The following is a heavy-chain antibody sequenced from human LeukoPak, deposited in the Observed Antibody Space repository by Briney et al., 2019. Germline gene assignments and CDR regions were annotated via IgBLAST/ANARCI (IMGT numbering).Heavy chain of an antibody. J-gene: IGHJ5*02. V-gene: IGHV1-69*05. D-gene: IGHD1-1*01. CDR2: IIPIFGTA. CDR1: GGTFSSYA. CDR3: ARGSTGWDWFDP. Sequence: SVKVSCKASGGTFSSYAISWVRQAPGQGLEWMGGIIPIFGTANYAQKFQGRVTITTDESTSTAYMELSSLRSEDTAVYYCARGSTGWDWFDPWGQGTLVTVSS.